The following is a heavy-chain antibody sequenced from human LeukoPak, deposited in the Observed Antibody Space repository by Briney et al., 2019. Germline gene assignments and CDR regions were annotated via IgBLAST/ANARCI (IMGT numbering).Heavy chain of an antibody. D-gene: IGHD3-10*01. J-gene: IGHJ4*02. V-gene: IGHV3-30*04. CDR2: ISYDGSNK. CDR3: AKVSAYYYASGFDS. CDR1: GFTFSSYA. Sequence: GRSLRLSCAAPGFTFSSYAMHWVRQAPGKGLEWVAVISYDGSNKYYADSVKGRFTISRDNSQNTLYLQMNSLRPEDTAVYYCAKVSAYYYASGFDSWGQGTLVTVSS.